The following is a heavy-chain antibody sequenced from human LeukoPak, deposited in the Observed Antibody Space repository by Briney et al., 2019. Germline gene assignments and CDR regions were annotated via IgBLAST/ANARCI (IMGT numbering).Heavy chain of an antibody. CDR3: VRFGLTSSLDY. D-gene: IGHD6-13*01. CDR2: IYPGDSDT. Sequence: GESLKISCKISGYRLTNNWIGWVRQVPGKGLEWMGLIYPGDSDTRYSPSFQGQVTFSVDASISTAYLQLSGLRASDTAIYYCVRFGLTSSLDYWGREPWSPSPQ. V-gene: IGHV5-51*01. CDR1: GYRLTNNW. J-gene: IGHJ4*02.